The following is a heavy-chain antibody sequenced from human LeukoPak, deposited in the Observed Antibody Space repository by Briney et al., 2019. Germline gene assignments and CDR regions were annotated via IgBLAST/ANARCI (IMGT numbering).Heavy chain of an antibody. D-gene: IGHD5-18*01. CDR2: IYYSGST. J-gene: IGHJ4*02. CDR1: GGSISSYY. V-gene: IGHV4-59*08. Sequence: SSETLSLTCTVSGGSISSYYWSWIRQPPGKGLEWIGYIYYSGSTNYNPSLKSRVTILVDTSKNQFSLKLSSVTAADTAVYYCARHPFGYSYVFDYWGQGTLVTVSS. CDR3: ARHPFGYSYVFDY.